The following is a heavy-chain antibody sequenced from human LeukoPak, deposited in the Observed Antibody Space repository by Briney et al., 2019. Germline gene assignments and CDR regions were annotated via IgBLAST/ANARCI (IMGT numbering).Heavy chain of an antibody. J-gene: IGHJ4*02. CDR2: INHSGST. D-gene: IGHD1-26*01. CDR3: ARWEGGSYYDFDY. V-gene: IGHV4-39*07. Sequence: PSETLSLTCTVSGGSISSSNYYWGWIRQPPGKGLEWIGEINHSGSTNYNPSLKSRVTISVDTSKNQFSLKLSSVTAADTAVYYCARWEGGSYYDFDYWGQGTLVTVSS. CDR1: GGSISSSNYY.